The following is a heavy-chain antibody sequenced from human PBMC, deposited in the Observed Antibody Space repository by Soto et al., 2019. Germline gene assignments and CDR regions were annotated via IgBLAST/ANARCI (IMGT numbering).Heavy chain of an antibody. CDR2: MYHSGTF. CDR1: GGSIGGVGYS. CDR3: ARPEFYSGSGNYNNLMFDA. V-gene: IGHV4-30-2*01. D-gene: IGHD3-10*01. J-gene: IGHJ5*02. Sequence: PSETLSLTCAASGGSIGGVGYSWSWIRQPPGGGLEWIGYMYHSGTFLKSPSLKTRLTMSLDMSKNQFSLTLNSMTAADTAVYYCARPEFYSGSGNYNNLMFDAWGQGIQVTVSS.